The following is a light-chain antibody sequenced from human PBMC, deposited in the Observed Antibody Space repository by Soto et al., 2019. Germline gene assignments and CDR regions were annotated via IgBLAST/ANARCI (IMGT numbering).Light chain of an antibody. V-gene: IGKV3-11*01. Sequence: EIVLTQSPATLSLSPGERATLSCRASQSVSSFLAWYQLRPGQAPRLLIYDASNRAAGIPTRFSGSGSGTVFSLTINSLEPEDFAVYYCQQRYNWLTFGGGTKVEIK. CDR2: DAS. CDR1: QSVSSF. CDR3: QQRYNWLT. J-gene: IGKJ4*01.